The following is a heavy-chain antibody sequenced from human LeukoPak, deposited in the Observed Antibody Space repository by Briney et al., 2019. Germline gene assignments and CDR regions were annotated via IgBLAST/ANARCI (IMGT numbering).Heavy chain of an antibody. CDR2: IYYSGST. J-gene: IGHJ4*02. D-gene: IGHD6-19*01. CDR3: ARARSGWYDY. V-gene: IGHV4-39*07. Sequence: PSQTLSLTCTVSGGSISSSSYYWGWIRQPPGKGLEWIGSIYYSGSTYYNPSLKSRVTISVDTSKNQFSLKLSTVTAADTAVYYCARARSGWYDYWGQGTLVTVSS. CDR1: GGSISSSSYY.